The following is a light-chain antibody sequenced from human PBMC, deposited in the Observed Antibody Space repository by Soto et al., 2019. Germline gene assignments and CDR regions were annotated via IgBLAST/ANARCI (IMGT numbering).Light chain of an antibody. CDR3: QQYGSSPRT. J-gene: IGKJ1*01. V-gene: IGKV3-20*01. CDR1: QTIDTN. Sequence: EIVMTQSPGTLSVSPGERATLSCRASQTIDTNLAWYQQKPGQAPRLLIFAASTRATGIPARFSGSGSGTDFTLTINRLEPEDFAVYYCQQYGSSPRTFGQGTKVDIK. CDR2: AAS.